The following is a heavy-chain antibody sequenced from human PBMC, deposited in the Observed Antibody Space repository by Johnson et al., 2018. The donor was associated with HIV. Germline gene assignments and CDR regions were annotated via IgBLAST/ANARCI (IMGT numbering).Heavy chain of an antibody. CDR2: ISWNSGSI. D-gene: IGHD1-26*01. Sequence: VQLVESGGGLVQPGRSLRLSCAASGFTFDDYAMHWVRQAPGKGLEWVSGISWNSGSIGYADSVKGRFTISRDTAKKSLYLQMNSLRVEDTALYYCAREGGGSNEDDAFDIWGQGTMVTVSS. CDR1: GFTFDDYA. CDR3: AREGGGSNEDDAFDI. V-gene: IGHV3-9*01. J-gene: IGHJ3*02.